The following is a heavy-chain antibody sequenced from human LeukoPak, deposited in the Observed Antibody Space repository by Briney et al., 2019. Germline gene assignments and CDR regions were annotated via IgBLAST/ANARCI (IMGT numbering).Heavy chain of an antibody. V-gene: IGHV3-23*01. CDR3: VNGYTGGTAAGI. D-gene: IGHD6-13*01. J-gene: IGHJ4*02. CDR2: ISGSGGSP. CDR1: EFTFSSYA. Sequence: GGSLRLSCAASEFTFSSYAMXXXXQAPGXXLXXVSAISGSGGSPYYADSVKGRFTISXXXSKNTLYLQMNSLRAEDTAVYYCVNGYTGGTAAGIWGQGTLVTVSS.